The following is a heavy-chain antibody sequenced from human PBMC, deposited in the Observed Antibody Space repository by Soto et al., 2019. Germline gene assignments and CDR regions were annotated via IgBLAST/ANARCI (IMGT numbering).Heavy chain of an antibody. V-gene: IGHV3-23*01. Sequence: PGVSLRLSCAASGFNFINYAMSWVRQAPGKGLEWLSAISGSGGSTYYAGSVTGRFTISRDNSKSTLYLQMNSLRVEETAVYYCAKRVTSGVGSISYSFGADVRGQGPTVTVSS. CDR3: AKRVTSGVGSISYSFGADV. J-gene: IGHJ6*02. CDR1: GFNFINYA. CDR2: ISGSGGST. D-gene: IGHD3-3*01.